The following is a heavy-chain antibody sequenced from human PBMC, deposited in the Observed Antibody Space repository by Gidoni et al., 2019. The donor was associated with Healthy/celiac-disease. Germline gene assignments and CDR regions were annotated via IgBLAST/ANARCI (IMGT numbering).Heavy chain of an antibody. D-gene: IGHD2-21*02. J-gene: IGHJ3*02. V-gene: IGHV4-31*03. Sequence: QVQLQESGPGLVKPSQTLSLTCTVSGGSISSGGYYWSWIRQHPGKGLEWIGYIYYSGSTYYNPSLKSRFTISVDTSKNQFSLKLSSVTAADTAVYYCAREGTIDYLAYCGGDCYGGNAFDIWGQGTMVTVSS. CDR2: IYYSGST. CDR3: AREGTIDYLAYCGGDCYGGNAFDI. CDR1: GGSISSGGYY.